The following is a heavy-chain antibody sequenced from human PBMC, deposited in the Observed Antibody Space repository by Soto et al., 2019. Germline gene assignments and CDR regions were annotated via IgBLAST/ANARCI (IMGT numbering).Heavy chain of an antibody. V-gene: IGHV1-18*01. CDR2: ISTYNGNP. CDR3: ARGRTRALDY. CDR1: GYIFTRQG. D-gene: IGHD1-7*01. Sequence: QIQLVPSGAEVKKPGASVKVSCKASGYIFTRQGLSWVRQAPGQGLEWMGWISTYNGNPNYAQKLQGRVTMTTNTSTTTAFLELRSLTSDATAVYYCARGRTRALDYWGQGTPVIVSS. J-gene: IGHJ4*02.